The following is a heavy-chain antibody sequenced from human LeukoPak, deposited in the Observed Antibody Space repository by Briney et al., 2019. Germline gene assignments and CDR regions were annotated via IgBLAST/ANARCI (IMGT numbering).Heavy chain of an antibody. J-gene: IGHJ3*02. V-gene: IGHV4-34*01. CDR3: ARGQGYFDWLSSDAFDI. Sequence: SETLSLTCAVYGGSFSGYYWSWIRQPPGKGLEWIGEINHSGSTNYNPSLKSRVTISVDTSKNQFSLKLSSVTAADTAVYYCARGQGYFDWLSSDAFDIWGQGTMVSVSS. D-gene: IGHD3-9*01. CDR1: GGSFSGYY. CDR2: INHSGST.